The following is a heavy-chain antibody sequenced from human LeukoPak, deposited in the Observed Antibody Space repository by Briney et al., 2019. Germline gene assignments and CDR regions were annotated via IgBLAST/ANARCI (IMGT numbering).Heavy chain of an antibody. D-gene: IGHD2-2*02. CDR1: RLTFSNYA. V-gene: IGHV3-23*01. CDR3: ANSIPGLYYYYYLDV. Sequence: GGSLRLSCAASRLTFSNYAMSWVRQAPGKGLEWVSGISASGGTTYYADSVKGRFTISRDNSKNTLHLQMSSLRAEDTAVYFCANSIPGLYYYYYLDVWGKGTTVTVFS. CDR2: ISASGGTT. J-gene: IGHJ6*03.